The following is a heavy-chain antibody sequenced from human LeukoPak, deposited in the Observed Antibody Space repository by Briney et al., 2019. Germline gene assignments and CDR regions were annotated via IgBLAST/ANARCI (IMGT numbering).Heavy chain of an antibody. D-gene: IGHD2-21*02. CDR1: GFTFSNFG. J-gene: IGHJ3*02. CDR3: AKDRLTLDAFDI. Sequence: GGSLRLSCAASGFTFSNFGMSWVRQAPGKGLEWVSALSGSGTSTYYADSVKGRFTISRDNSKNTLYLQMNSLRAEDTAIYYCAKDRLTLDAFDIWGQGTMVTVSS. V-gene: IGHV3-23*01. CDR2: LSGSGTST.